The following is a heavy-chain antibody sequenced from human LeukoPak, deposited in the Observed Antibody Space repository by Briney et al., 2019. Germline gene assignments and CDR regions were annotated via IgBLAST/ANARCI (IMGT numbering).Heavy chain of an antibody. CDR3: ARANCSGGSCYEVS. CDR2: TIPIFGTA. D-gene: IGHD2-15*01. Sequence: GASVKVSCKASGGTFSSYAISWVRQAPGQGLEWMGRTIPIFGTANYAQKFQGRVTIATDESTSTAYMELSSLRSEDTAVYYCARANCSGGSCYEVSWGQGTLVTVSS. J-gene: IGHJ5*02. CDR1: GGTFSSYA. V-gene: IGHV1-69*05.